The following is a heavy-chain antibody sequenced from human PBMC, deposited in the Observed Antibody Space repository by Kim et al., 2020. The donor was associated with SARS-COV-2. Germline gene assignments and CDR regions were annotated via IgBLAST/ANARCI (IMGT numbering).Heavy chain of an antibody. CDR1: GYTFTSSA. CDR3: ARAYSTGWYYFDY. V-gene: IGHV7-4-1*02. CDR2: IDTNTGNP. J-gene: IGHJ4*02. Sequence: ASVKVSCKASGYTFTSSAMNWVRQAPGQGLEWMGWIDTNTGNPMFAQGFTGRFVFSLDTSVSTAYLQISSLKAEDTAVYYCARAYSTGWYYFDYWGQGTLVTVSS. D-gene: IGHD6-19*01.